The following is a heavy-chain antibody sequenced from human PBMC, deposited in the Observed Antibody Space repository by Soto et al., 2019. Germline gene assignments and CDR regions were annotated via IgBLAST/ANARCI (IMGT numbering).Heavy chain of an antibody. Sequence: QVQLQESGPGLVKPSQTLSLTCTVSGGSISSGGYYWSWIRQHPGKGLEWIGYIYYSGSTYYNPSLKSRVTISVDTSKNRFSLKLSSVTAADTAVYYCARGQGYYYDSARISGFDYWGQGTLVTVSS. V-gene: IGHV4-31*03. D-gene: IGHD3-22*01. CDR1: GGSISSGGYY. CDR3: ARGQGYYYDSARISGFDY. CDR2: IYYSGST. J-gene: IGHJ4*02.